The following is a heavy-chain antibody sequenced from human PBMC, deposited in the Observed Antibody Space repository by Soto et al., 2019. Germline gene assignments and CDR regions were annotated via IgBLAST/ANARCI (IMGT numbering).Heavy chain of an antibody. V-gene: IGHV4-34*01. J-gene: IGHJ4*02. Sequence: QVQLQQWGAGLLKPSEALSLTCGVYGGSLSGCYWSWFRQPPGKGLEWIGEINHSGSTTYNPSLKSRVTISIDTSKNQFSLKLSSVTAADTAVYYCTRGLGGFPENWGQGTLVTVSS. CDR2: INHSGST. CDR1: GGSLSGCY. D-gene: IGHD6-25*01. CDR3: TRGLGGFPEN.